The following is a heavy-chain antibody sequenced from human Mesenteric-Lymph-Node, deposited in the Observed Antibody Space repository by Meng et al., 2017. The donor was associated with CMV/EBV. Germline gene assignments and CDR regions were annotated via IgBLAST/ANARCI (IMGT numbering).Heavy chain of an antibody. CDR1: VG. J-gene: IGHJ4*02. CDR2: IYWDGDT. D-gene: IGHD3-9*01. Sequence: VGVGWIRQPPGKALEWLAHIYWDGDTRYSPSLRNRLTITKDTSKSHVVLRMTNVEPVGTATYFCAHVRLSYFDILSGYFPPRYFFDYWGQGTLVTVSS. V-gene: IGHV2-5*02. CDR3: AHVRLSYFDILSGYFPPRYFFDY.